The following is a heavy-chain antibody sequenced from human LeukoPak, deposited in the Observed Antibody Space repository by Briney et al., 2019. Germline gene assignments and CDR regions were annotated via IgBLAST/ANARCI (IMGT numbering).Heavy chain of an antibody. V-gene: IGHV3-23*01. J-gene: IGHJ4*02. CDR2: ISGSGGST. CDR1: GFTVSSNY. D-gene: IGHD3-3*01. Sequence: GGSLRLSCAASGFTVSSNYMSWVRQAPGKGLEWVSAISGSGGSTYYADSVKGRFTISRDNSKNTLYLQMNSLRAEDTAVYYCAKSGRTADFWSGYYLFDYWGQGTLVTVSS. CDR3: AKSGRTADFWSGYYLFDY.